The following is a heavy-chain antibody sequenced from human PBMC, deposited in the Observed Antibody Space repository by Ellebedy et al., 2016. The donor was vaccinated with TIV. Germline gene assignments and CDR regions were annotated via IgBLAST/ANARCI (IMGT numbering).Heavy chain of an antibody. Sequence: ASVKVSCXASGYTLTGYYMHWVRQAPGQGLEWMGWINPNSGGTNYAQKFQGRVTMTRDTSISTAYMELSRLRSDDTAVYYCARDPSPTSPPELDYWGQGTLVTVSS. CDR1: GYTLTGYY. J-gene: IGHJ4*02. CDR3: ARDPSPTSPPELDY. CDR2: INPNSGGT. V-gene: IGHV1-2*02.